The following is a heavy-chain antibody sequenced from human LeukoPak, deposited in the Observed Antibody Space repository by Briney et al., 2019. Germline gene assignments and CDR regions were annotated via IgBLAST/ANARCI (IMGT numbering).Heavy chain of an antibody. CDR3: QTGIAVAGTYFQH. CDR1: GYTFTGYY. Sequence: GASVKVSCKASGYTFTGYYMRWVRQAPGQGLEWMGWISPNSGGTNYAQKFQSRVTMTRDTSISTAYMELSRLRSDDTAVYYCQTGIAVAGTYFQHWGQGTLVTVSS. D-gene: IGHD6-19*01. J-gene: IGHJ1*01. V-gene: IGHV1-2*02. CDR2: ISPNSGGT.